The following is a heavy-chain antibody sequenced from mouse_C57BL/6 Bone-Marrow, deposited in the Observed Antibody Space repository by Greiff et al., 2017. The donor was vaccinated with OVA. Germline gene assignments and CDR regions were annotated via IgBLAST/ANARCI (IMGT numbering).Heavy chain of an antibody. CDR3: ARWGTGY. CDR2: IYPGGGYT. Sequence: VKLVESGAELVRPGTSVKMSCKASGYTFTNYWIGWAKQRPGHGLEWIGDIYPGGGYTNYNEKFKGKATLTADKSSSTAYMQFSSLTSEDSAIYYCARWGTGYWGQGTTLTVSS. D-gene: IGHD3-3*01. CDR1: GYTFTNYW. V-gene: IGHV1-63*01. J-gene: IGHJ2*01.